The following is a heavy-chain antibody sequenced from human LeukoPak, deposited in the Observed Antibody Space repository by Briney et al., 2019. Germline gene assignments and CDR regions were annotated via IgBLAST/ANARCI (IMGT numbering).Heavy chain of an antibody. CDR2: ISGSGGST. Sequence: GGSLRLSCAASGFTFSSYAMSWVRQAPGKGLEWVSGISGSGGSTYYADSVKGRFTISRDNSKNTLYLQMNSLRAEDTAVYYCAKDLRSSNYSFFDYWGQGTLVTVSS. V-gene: IGHV3-23*01. J-gene: IGHJ4*02. CDR1: GFTFSSYA. CDR3: AKDLRSSNYSFFDY. D-gene: IGHD2-21*01.